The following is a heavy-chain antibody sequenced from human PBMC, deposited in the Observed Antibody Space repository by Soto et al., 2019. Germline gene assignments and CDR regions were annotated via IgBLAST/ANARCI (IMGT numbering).Heavy chain of an antibody. CDR3: ARSMFYSDDTNYSPFEY. Sequence: QVQLQESGPGLVKPSETLSLTCTVSGGSVSSGNYYWNWVRQPPGKGLEWIGYFYYTGSINYNPSLKSRVTIFIDASKNQFSLRLSSVTAADTAVYYCARSMFYSDDTNYSPFEYWGHGTLVTASS. D-gene: IGHD3-22*01. V-gene: IGHV4-61*01. CDR2: FYYTGSI. J-gene: IGHJ4*01. CDR1: GGSVSSGNYY.